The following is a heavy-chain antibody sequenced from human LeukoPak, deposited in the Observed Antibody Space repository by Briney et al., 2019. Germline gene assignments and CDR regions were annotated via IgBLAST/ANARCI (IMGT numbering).Heavy chain of an antibody. D-gene: IGHD5-24*01. CDR1: GYTLTELS. Sequence: ASVKVSCKVSGYTLTELSMHWVRQAPGKGLGWMGGFDPEDGDTIYAQKFQGRVTMTEDTSTDTAYMEVSSLRSEDTAVYYCATEGLRWLQFVYWGQGTLVTVSS. V-gene: IGHV1-24*01. J-gene: IGHJ4*02. CDR3: ATEGLRWLQFVY. CDR2: FDPEDGDT.